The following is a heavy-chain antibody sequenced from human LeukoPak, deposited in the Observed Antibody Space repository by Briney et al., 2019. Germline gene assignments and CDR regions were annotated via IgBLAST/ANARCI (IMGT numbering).Heavy chain of an antibody. Sequence: GRSLRLSCAASGSTFSSYGMHWVRQAPGKGLEWVAVIWYDGSNEYYADSVKGRFTISRDNSKNTLYLQMNSLRAEDTAVYYCAKGARFLEWISPFYWGQGTLVTVSS. J-gene: IGHJ4*02. D-gene: IGHD3-3*01. CDR3: AKGARFLEWISPFY. CDR1: GSTFSSYG. V-gene: IGHV3-33*06. CDR2: IWYDGSNE.